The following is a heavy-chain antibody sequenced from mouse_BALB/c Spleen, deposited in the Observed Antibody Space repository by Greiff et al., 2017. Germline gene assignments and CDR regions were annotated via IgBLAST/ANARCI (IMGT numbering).Heavy chain of an antibody. V-gene: IGHV3-1*02. Sequence: EVQLQQSGPDLVKPSQSLSLTCTVTGYSITSGYSWHWIRQFPGNKLEWMGYLRYSGSTNYNPSLKSRISITRDTSKNQFFLQLNSVTTEDTATYYCARSPFITTVVDVWGAGTTVTVSS. CDR3: ARSPFITTVVDV. CDR2: LRYSGST. J-gene: IGHJ1*01. CDR1: GYSITSGYS. D-gene: IGHD1-1*01.